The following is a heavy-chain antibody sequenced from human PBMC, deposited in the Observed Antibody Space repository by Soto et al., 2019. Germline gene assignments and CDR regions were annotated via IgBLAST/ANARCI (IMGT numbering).Heavy chain of an antibody. CDR3: AKELRRYSSSHGLHVD. CDR2: ISGSGGST. D-gene: IGHD6-6*01. Sequence: GGSLRLSCAASGFTFSSYAMSWVRQAPGKGLEWVSAISGSGGSTYYADSVKDRFTISRDNSKNTLYLQMNSLRAEDTAVYYCAKELRRYSSSHGLHVDWGQGTLVTVSS. CDR1: GFTFSSYA. J-gene: IGHJ4*02. V-gene: IGHV3-23*01.